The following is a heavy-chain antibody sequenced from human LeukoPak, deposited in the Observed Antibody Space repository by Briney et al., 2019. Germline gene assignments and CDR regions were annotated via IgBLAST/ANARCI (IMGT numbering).Heavy chain of an antibody. J-gene: IGHJ4*02. D-gene: IGHD5/OR15-5a*01. CDR2: IYSGGST. CDR1: GFTVSSTY. CDR3: AREMSRGTYYIDY. V-gene: IGHV3-53*01. Sequence: GGSLRLSCAASGFTVSSTYMTWVRQAPGKGLEWVSLIYSGGSTYYADSVKGRFTISRDNSKNTLYLQMNSLRAEDTAVYYCAREMSRGTYYIDYWGQGTLVTVSS.